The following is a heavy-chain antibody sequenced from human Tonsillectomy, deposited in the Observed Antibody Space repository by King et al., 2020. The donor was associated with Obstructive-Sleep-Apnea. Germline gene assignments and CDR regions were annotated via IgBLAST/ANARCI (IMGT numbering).Heavy chain of an antibody. CDR2: ISGSDGTT. CDR1: GFTFSTYA. V-gene: IGHV3-23*04. Sequence: VQLVESGGGLVQPGGSLRLSCAASGFTFSTYAMNWVRQAPGKGLEWVSSISGSDGTTFYADSVKGRFTISRDNSKNTLFLQMNSLIAEDTAVYFCAKSVRCSSGSCYPDYWGQGNLVAVSS. CDR3: AKSVRCSSGSCYPDY. J-gene: IGHJ4*02. D-gene: IGHD2-15*01.